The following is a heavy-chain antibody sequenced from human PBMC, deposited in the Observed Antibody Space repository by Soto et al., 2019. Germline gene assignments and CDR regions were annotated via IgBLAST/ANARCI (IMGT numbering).Heavy chain of an antibody. Sequence: VKVSYKASGGTFRPSAISWVRQAPGPGLEWMGGVVPVFRTANYAQKFQDSVAITADESTSTAYMEFYSLRAADTAVSYCATPPEGRYKDRMDVWVQATTATAS. J-gene: IGHJ6*02. CDR2: VVPVFRTA. D-gene: IGHD1-1*01. CDR1: GGTFRPSA. V-gene: IGHV1-69*13. CDR3: ATPPEGRYKDRMDV.